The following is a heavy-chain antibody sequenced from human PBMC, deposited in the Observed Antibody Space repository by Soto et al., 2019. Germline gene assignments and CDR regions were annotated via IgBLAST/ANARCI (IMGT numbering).Heavy chain of an antibody. Sequence: SETLSLTCTVSGGSISSSSYYWGWIRQPPGKGLEWIGSIYYSGSTYYNPSLKSRVTISVDTSKNQFSLKLSSVTAADTAVYYCVVAATNLLDWFDPWRQGTLVTVSS. CDR1: GGSISSSSYY. D-gene: IGHD2-15*01. V-gene: IGHV4-39*01. CDR3: VVAATNLLDWFDP. J-gene: IGHJ5*02. CDR2: IYYSGST.